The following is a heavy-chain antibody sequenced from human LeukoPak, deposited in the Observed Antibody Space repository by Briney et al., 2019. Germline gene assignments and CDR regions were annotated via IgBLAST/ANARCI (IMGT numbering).Heavy chain of an antibody. V-gene: IGHV1-18*01. Sequence: ASVKVSCKASGYTFTSYGISWVRQAPRQGLEWMGWISAYNGNTNYAQEFQGRATVTTDTSTTTAYMELRSLRSDDTAVYYCARSDTAMVILDYWGQGTLVTVSS. CDR1: GYTFTSYG. CDR3: ARSDTAMVILDY. J-gene: IGHJ4*02. CDR2: ISAYNGNT. D-gene: IGHD5-18*01.